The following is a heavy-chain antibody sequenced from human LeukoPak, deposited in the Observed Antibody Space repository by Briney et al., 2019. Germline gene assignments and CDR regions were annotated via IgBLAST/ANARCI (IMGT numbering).Heavy chain of an antibody. Sequence: PSETLSLTCAVSGGSISSDGYSWSWIRQPPGKGLEWIGYIYHSGSTYYNPSLKSRVTMSVDRSKNQFSLNLSSVTAADTAIYYCAWGYSGYGPFDYWGQGTLVTVSS. V-gene: IGHV4-30-2*01. D-gene: IGHD5-12*01. CDR3: AWGYSGYGPFDY. CDR2: IYHSGST. J-gene: IGHJ4*02. CDR1: GGSISSDGYS.